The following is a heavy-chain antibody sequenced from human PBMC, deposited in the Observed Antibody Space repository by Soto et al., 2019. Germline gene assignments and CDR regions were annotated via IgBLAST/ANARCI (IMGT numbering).Heavy chain of an antibody. CDR1: GGTFSSYA. J-gene: IGHJ4*02. Sequence: SVKVSCKASGGTFSSYAISWVRQAPGQGLEWMGGIIPIFGTANYAQKFQGRVTITADESTSTAYMELSSLRSEDTAVYYCARDHCSGGSCYFHFDYWGQGTLVTVSS. CDR2: IIPIFGTA. D-gene: IGHD2-15*01. CDR3: ARDHCSGGSCYFHFDY. V-gene: IGHV1-69*13.